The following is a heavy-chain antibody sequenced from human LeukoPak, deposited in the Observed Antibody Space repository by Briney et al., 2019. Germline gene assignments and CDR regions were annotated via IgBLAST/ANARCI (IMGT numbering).Heavy chain of an antibody. CDR2: IYYSGST. CDR1: GGSISSNTYY. CDR3: ARDGVGSSSWYFWFDP. J-gene: IGHJ5*02. V-gene: IGHV4-39*07. D-gene: IGHD6-13*01. Sequence: PSETLSLTCTVSGGSISSNTYYWGWIRQPPGKGLEWIGSIYYSGSTYYNPSLKSRVTISVDTSKNQFSLKLSSVTAADTAVYYCARDGVGSSSWYFWFDPWGQGTLVTVSS.